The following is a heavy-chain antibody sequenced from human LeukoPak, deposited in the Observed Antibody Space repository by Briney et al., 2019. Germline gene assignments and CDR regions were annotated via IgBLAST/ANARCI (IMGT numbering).Heavy chain of an antibody. CDR1: GFTFSSYA. CDR3: AKGRYSTSSGLDY. Sequence: GGSLRPSCAASGFTFSSYAMNWVRQAPGKGLEWVSAISGRGGSTYYADSVKGRFTISRDTSKNTLYLQMSSLRAEDTAVYYCAKGRYSTSSGLDYWGQRTLVTVSS. J-gene: IGHJ4*02. D-gene: IGHD6-6*01. V-gene: IGHV3-23*01. CDR2: ISGRGGST.